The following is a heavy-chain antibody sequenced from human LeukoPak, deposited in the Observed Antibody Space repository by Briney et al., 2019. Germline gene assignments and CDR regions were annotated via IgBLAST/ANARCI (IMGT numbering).Heavy chain of an antibody. CDR1: GGSISSGGYS. J-gene: IGHJ5*02. Sequence: PSETLSLTCTVSGGSISSGGYSWSWIRQHPGKGLEWIGYIYYSGSTYYNPSLKSRVTISVDTSKNQFSLKLSSVTAADTAVYYCARSSIAAAGGRDQKTRNNWFDPWGQGTLVTVSS. D-gene: IGHD6-13*01. CDR2: IYYSGST. CDR3: ARSSIAAAGGRDQKTRNNWFDP. V-gene: IGHV4-31*03.